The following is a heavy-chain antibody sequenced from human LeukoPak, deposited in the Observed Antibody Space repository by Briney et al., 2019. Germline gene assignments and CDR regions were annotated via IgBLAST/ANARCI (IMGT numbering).Heavy chain of an antibody. CDR2: FDPEDGET. Sequence: ASVKVSCKGSGYTLTELSMHWVRQAPGKGLEWVGGFDPEDGETIYAQKFQGIVTMTEDTSTDTAYMELSSLRSEDTAVSSCATSGSHEFDYWGQRTLLTV. J-gene: IGHJ4*02. D-gene: IGHD1-1*01. CDR3: ATSGSHEFDY. CDR1: GYTLTELS. V-gene: IGHV1-24*01.